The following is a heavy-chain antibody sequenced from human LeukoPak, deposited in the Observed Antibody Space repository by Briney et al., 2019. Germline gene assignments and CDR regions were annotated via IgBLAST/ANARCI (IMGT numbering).Heavy chain of an antibody. V-gene: IGHV3-21*01. CDR1: GFTFSSYS. CDR2: ISSSSSYI. CDR3: TQTPLGYSYGTFDY. D-gene: IGHD5-18*01. Sequence: GGSLRLSCAASGFTFSSYSMNWVRQAPGKGLEWVSSISSSSSYIYYADSVKGRFTISRDNAKNSLYLQMNSLRAEDTAVYYCTQTPLGYSYGTFDYWGQGTLVTVSS. J-gene: IGHJ4*02.